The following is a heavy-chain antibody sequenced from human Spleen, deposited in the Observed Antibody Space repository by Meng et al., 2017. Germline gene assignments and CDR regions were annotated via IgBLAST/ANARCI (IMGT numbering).Heavy chain of an antibody. D-gene: IGHD6-13*01. CDR2: INPNSGGT. J-gene: IGHJ4*02. V-gene: IGHV1-2*06. Sequence: ASVKVSCKASGYTSTGYYMHWVRQAPGQGLEWMGRINPNSGGTNYAQRFQGRVTMTGDTSISTAYMELSGLRSDDTAMYYCARDEDISAAGKLFGDYWGQGTLVTVSS. CDR3: ARDEDISAAGKLFGDY. CDR1: GYTSTGYY.